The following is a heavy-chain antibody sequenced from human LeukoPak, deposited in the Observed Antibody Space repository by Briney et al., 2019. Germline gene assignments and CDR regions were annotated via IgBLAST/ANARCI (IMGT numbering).Heavy chain of an antibody. Sequence: SETLSLTCTVSGGSISDRNYYWGWIRQPPGKGLEWIGSIYYRGNTYYNPSLKSRVTISVDTSKNQFSLKLSSVTAADTAVYYCATSYRKEDAFDIWGQGTMVTVSS. D-gene: IGHD3-16*02. CDR3: ATSYRKEDAFDI. CDR1: GGSISDRNYY. CDR2: IYYRGNT. V-gene: IGHV4-39*01. J-gene: IGHJ3*02.